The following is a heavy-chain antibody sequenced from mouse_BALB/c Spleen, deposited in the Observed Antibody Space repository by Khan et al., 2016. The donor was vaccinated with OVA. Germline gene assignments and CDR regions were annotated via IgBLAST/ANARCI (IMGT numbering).Heavy chain of an antibody. CDR3: ARRGLRWDFDY. CDR2: INPSTGYT. CDR1: GYTFINYW. Sequence: QVQLQQSGAELAKPGASVKMSCKASGYTFINYWILWVKQRPGQGLEWIGYINPSTGYTEYNQNFKDKATLTADKSSSTAYMQLSSLTSGDSAVDYCARRGLRWDFDYWGQGTTLTVSS. D-gene: IGHD1-1*01. J-gene: IGHJ2*01. V-gene: IGHV1-7*01.